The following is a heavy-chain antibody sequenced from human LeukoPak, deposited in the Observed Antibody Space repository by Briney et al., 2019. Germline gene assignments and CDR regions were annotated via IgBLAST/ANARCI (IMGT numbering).Heavy chain of an antibody. CDR2: IYYSGST. J-gene: IGHJ4*02. V-gene: IGHV4-39*01. CDR1: GRSISSSSYY. Sequence: PSETLSLTCTVSGRSISSSSYYWGWIRQPPGKGLEWIGSIYYSGSTYYNPSLKSRVTISVDTSKNQFSLKLSSVTAADTAVYYCARLGIAVAGIDYWGQGTLVTVSS. D-gene: IGHD6-19*01. CDR3: ARLGIAVAGIDY.